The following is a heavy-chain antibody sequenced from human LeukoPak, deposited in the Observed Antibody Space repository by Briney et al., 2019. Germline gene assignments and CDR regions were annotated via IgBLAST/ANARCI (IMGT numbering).Heavy chain of an antibody. CDR2: ISGSGGST. CDR3: AKDPVPYSSSWYVGDY. V-gene: IGHV3-23*01. J-gene: IGHJ4*02. D-gene: IGHD6-13*01. Sequence: GGSLRLSCAASGFTFSSYAMSWVRQSPGKGLEWVSAISGSGGSTYYADSVKGRFTISRDNSKNTLYLQMNSLRAEDTAVYYCAKDPVPYSSSWYVGDYWGQGTLVTVSS. CDR1: GFTFSSYA.